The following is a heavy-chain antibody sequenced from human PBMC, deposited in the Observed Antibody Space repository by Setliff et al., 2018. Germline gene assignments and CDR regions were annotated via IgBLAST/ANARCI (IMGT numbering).Heavy chain of an antibody. CDR3: ARYNSSAACFDL. CDR1: GDSITSGSVY. Sequence: PSETLSLTCTVSGDSITSGSVYWSWIRQPAGKGLEWIGRIFPTGTTNYNPDLKSRFTMSVDTSKKRFSLMLRSVTAADTAIYYCARYNSSAACFDLWGPGTLVTVSS. V-gene: IGHV4-61*02. D-gene: IGHD1-20*01. CDR2: IFPTGTT. J-gene: IGHJ5*02.